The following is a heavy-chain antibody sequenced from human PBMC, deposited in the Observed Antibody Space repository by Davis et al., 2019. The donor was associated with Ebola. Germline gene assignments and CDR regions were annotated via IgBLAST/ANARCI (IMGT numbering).Heavy chain of an antibody. CDR3: WYGGNSASY. CDR1: GGSFRGFY. CDR2: INHSGTT. D-gene: IGHD4-23*01. V-gene: IGHV4-34*01. Sequence: SETLSLTCAVYGGSFRGFYCSWFRQPPGKGLEWIGEINHSGTTNYNPSLKSRVTVSLDTSKNQFSLKLSSVTAADTAVYYCWYGGNSASYWGQGTLVTVSS. J-gene: IGHJ4*02.